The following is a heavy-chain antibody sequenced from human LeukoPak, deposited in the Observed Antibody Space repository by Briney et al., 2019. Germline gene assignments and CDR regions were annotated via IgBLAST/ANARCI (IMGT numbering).Heavy chain of an antibody. J-gene: IGHJ5*02. CDR2: IYYSGST. V-gene: IGHV4-59*01. Sequence: SETLSLTCTVSGGSISSYYWSWIRQPPGKGLEWIGYIYYSGSTNYNPSLKSRVTISVDTSKNQFSPKLSSVTAADAAVYYCARDSKENWFDPWGQGTLVTVSS. D-gene: IGHD3-3*02. CDR3: ARDSKENWFDP. CDR1: GGSISSYY.